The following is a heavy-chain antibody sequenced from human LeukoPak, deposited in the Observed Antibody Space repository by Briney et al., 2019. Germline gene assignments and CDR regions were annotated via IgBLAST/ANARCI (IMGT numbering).Heavy chain of an antibody. CDR1: GGSISSGGYS. CDR2: IYHSGST. J-gene: IGHJ4*02. D-gene: IGHD6-13*01. CDR3: ARTAAGTTRD. V-gene: IGHV4-30-2*01. Sequence: LQTLSLTCAVSGGSISSGGYSWSWIRQPPGKGLEWIGYIYHSGSTYYNPSLKSRVTISVDRSKNQFSLKLSSVTAADTAVYYCARTAAGTTRDWGQGTLVTVSS.